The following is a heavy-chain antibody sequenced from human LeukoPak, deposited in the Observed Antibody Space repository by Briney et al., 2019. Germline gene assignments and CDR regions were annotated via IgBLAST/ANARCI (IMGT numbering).Heavy chain of an antibody. V-gene: IGHV1-46*01. CDR2: INPSGGST. Sequence: ASVKVSCKASGGTFSSYAISWVRQAPGQGLEWMGIINPSGGSTSYAQKFQGRVTMTRDTSTSTVYMELSSLRSEDTAVYYCARDRPGYYYGMDVWGQGTTVTVSS. J-gene: IGHJ6*02. D-gene: IGHD3-10*01. CDR1: GGTFSSYA. CDR3: ARDRPGYYYGMDV.